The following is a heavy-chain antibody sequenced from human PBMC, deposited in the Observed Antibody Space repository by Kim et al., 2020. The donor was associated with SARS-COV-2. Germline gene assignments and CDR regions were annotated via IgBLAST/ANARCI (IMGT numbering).Heavy chain of an antibody. CDR1: GFTFDDYA. CDR3: AKDIGYSNSWFATANYYYYCFDA. D-gene: IGHD6-13*01. Sequence: GGSLRLSCAASGFTFDDYAMHWVRQAPGKGLEWVSVISGDGGSKYYADSVKGRFTISRDNSKNSLYLQMNSLRTEDTALYYCAKDIGYSNSWFATANYYYYCFDAWGQGTTVTVSS. J-gene: IGHJ6*02. CDR2: ISGDGGSK. V-gene: IGHV3-43*02.